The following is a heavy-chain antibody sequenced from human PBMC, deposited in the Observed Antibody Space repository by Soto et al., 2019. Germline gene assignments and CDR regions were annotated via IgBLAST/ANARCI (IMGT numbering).Heavy chain of an antibody. D-gene: IGHD3-9*01. J-gene: IGHJ4*02. CDR1: GGSISAYY. CDR2: IYYTGST. CDR3: ARTLVTGYSDS. V-gene: IGHV4-59*01. Sequence: QVQLQESGPGLVMPSETLSLTCTVSGGSISAYYWSWIRQPPGKGLEWIGHIYYTGSTKYNPSLKSRVTISVDTSRIHFSLRLSSVTAADTAVYYCARTLVTGYSDSWGQGTLVTVSS.